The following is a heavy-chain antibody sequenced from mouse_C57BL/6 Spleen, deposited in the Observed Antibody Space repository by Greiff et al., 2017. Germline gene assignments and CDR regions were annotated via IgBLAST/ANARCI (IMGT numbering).Heavy chain of an antibody. CDR2: IYPGDGDT. V-gene: IGHV1-82*01. D-gene: IGHD1-1*01. J-gene: IGHJ3*01. CDR1: GYAFRSSW. CDR3: ARDYGSSSRFAY. Sequence: VQVVESGPELVKPGASVKISCKASGYAFRSSWMNWVKQRPGKGLEWIGRIYPGDGDTNYNGKFKGKATLTADKSSSTAYMQLSSLTSEDSAVYFCARDYGSSSRFAYWGQGTLVTVSA.